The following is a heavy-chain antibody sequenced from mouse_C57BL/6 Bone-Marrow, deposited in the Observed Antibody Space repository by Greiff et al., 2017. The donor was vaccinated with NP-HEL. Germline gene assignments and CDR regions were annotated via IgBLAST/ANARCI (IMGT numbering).Heavy chain of an antibody. D-gene: IGHD3-2*02. V-gene: IGHV1-52*01. CDR1: GYTFTSYW. Sequence: VQLQQSGAELVRPGSSVKLSCKASGYTFTSYWMHWVKQRPIQGLEWIGNIDPSDSETHYNQKFKDKATLTVDKSSSTAYMQLSSLTSEDSAVYYCARQDPRQLRLNYFDYWGQGTTLTVSS. CDR2: IDPSDSET. CDR3: ARQDPRQLRLNYFDY. J-gene: IGHJ2*01.